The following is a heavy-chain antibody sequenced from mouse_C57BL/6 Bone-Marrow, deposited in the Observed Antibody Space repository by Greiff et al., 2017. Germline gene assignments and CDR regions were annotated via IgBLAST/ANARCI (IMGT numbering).Heavy chain of an antibody. CDR2: INPNNGGT. CDR1: GYTFTDYN. CDR3: ARRGDIYGYDAGLAY. Sequence: VQLQQSGPELVKPGASVKIPCKASGYTFTDYNMDWVKQSHGKSLEWIGDINPNNGGTIYNQKFKGKATLTVDKSSSTAYMELRRLTSEDTAVXYCARRGDIYGYDAGLAYGGQGTLVTVSA. D-gene: IGHD2-2*01. V-gene: IGHV1-18*01. J-gene: IGHJ3*01.